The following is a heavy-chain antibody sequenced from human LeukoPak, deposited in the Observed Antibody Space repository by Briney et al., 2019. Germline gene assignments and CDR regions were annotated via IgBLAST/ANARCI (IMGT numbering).Heavy chain of an antibody. D-gene: IGHD3-10*01. V-gene: IGHV3-11*01. Sequence: PGGSLRLSCAASGLTFSDYYMSWIRQAPGKGLEWVSYISSSGSTIYYADSVKGRFTTSRDNAKNSLYLQMNSLKAEDTAVYYCARGRRYGSGPCDVWGQGTTVTVSS. CDR1: GLTFSDYY. CDR3: ARGRRYGSGPCDV. CDR2: ISSSGSTI. J-gene: IGHJ6*02.